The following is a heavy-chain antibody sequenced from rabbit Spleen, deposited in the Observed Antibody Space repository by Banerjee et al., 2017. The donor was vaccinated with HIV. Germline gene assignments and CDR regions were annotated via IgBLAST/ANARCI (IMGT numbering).Heavy chain of an antibody. D-gene: IGHD1-1*01. J-gene: IGHJ4*01. CDR3: ARDLVGVIGWNFYL. Sequence: QSLEESGGDLVKPGASLTLTCTASGFSFSAGYYMCWVRQAPGKGLEWIACINAVTGKAVYASWAKGRFTFSKTSSTTVTLQMTSLTAADRATYFCARDLVGVIGWNFYLWGPGTLVTVS. CDR1: GFSFSAGYY. CDR2: INAVTGKA. V-gene: IGHV1S40*01.